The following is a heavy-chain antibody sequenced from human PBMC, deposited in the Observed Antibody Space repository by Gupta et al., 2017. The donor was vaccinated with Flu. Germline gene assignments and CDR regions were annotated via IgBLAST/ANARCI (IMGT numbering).Heavy chain of an antibody. V-gene: IGHV3-9*01. CDR3: AKGGGLQQLPYYYYGMDV. CDR1: GFTFDDYA. CDR2: ISWNSGSI. D-gene: IGHD6-13*01. Sequence: EVQLVESGGGLVQPGRSLRLSCAASGFTFDDYAMHWVRQAPGKGLEWVSGISWNSGSIGYADSVKGRFTISRDNAKNSLYLQMNSLRAEDTALYYCAKGGGLQQLPYYYYGMDVWGQGTTVTVSS. J-gene: IGHJ6*02.